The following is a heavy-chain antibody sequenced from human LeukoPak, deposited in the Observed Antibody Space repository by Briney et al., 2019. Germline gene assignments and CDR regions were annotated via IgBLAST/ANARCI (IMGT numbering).Heavy chain of an antibody. D-gene: IGHD1-26*01. Sequence: ASVKVSCKASGYTFTGYYMHWVRQAPGQGLEWMGWINPNSGGTNYAQKFQGRVTMTMDTSISTAYMELSRLRSDDTAVYYCARGALVTRRVQVGATSAWFDPWGQGTLVTVSS. CDR2: INPNSGGT. CDR3: ARGALVTRRVQVGATSAWFDP. CDR1: GYTFTGYY. V-gene: IGHV1-2*02. J-gene: IGHJ5*02.